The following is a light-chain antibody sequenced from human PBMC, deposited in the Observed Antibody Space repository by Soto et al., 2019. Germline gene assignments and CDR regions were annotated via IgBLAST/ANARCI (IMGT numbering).Light chain of an antibody. Sequence: DIQLTQSPSSLSASVGDKVTITCRASQSIRSYLNWVQQKPGKAPKLLIYAASTLQSGVPSRFSGSGSGTDFTLTISCLQSEDFAVYYCQQYDTWPKFGQGTKVDIK. CDR1: QSIRSY. CDR2: AAS. V-gene: IGKV1-39*01. CDR3: QQYDTWPK. J-gene: IGKJ1*01.